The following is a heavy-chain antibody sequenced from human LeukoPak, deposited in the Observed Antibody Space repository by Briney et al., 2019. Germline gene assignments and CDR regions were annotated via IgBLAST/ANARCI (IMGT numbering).Heavy chain of an antibody. D-gene: IGHD3-10*01. V-gene: IGHV4-34*01. J-gene: IGHJ5*02. CDR2: INHSGST. CDR1: GGSFSGYY. Sequence: PSETLSLTCAVYGGSFSGYYWSWIRQPPGKGLEWIGEINHSGSTNYNPSLKSRVTISVDTSKNQFSLKLSSVTAADTAVYYCARGRGVWFDPWGQGTLVTVSS. CDR3: ARGRGVWFDP.